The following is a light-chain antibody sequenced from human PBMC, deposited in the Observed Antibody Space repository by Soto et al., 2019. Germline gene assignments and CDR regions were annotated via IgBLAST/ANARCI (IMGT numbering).Light chain of an antibody. CDR3: QAWDSSTVV. J-gene: IGLJ2*01. CDR1: RLGDKY. Sequence: SYELIQPPSVSVSPGQTASITCSGDRLGDKYACWYQQKPGQSPVLLIYQDTKWPSGIPERFSGSNSGNTATLTISGTPAMDEADYYCQAWDSSTVVFGGGTKVTVL. V-gene: IGLV3-1*01. CDR2: QDT.